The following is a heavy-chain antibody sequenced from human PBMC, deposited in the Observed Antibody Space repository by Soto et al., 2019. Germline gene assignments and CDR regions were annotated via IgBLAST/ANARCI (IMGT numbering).Heavy chain of an antibody. CDR1: GGSIGSYY. J-gene: IGHJ6*02. V-gene: IGHV4-59*01. CDR2: IYYSGST. CDR3: ARGRGKYYHYGMDV. Sequence: SETLSLTCTVSGGSIGSYYWSWIRQPPGKGLEWIGYIYYSGSTNYNPSLKSRVTISVDTSKNQFSLKLSSVTAADTAVYYCARGRGKYYHYGMDVWGQGTTVTVSS.